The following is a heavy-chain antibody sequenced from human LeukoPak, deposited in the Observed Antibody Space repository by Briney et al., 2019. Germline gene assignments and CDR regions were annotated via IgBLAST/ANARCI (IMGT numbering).Heavy chain of an antibody. J-gene: IGHJ3*02. CDR1: GGSISSSSYY. CDR2: IYYSGST. CDR3: ARPDAGGVAAFDAFDI. V-gene: IGHV4-39*01. Sequence: SETLSLTCTVSGGSISSSSYYWGWIRQPPGTGLEWIASIYYSGSTYYNPCLKSRVTISVDTSKNQLSLKLSSVTAADTAVYYCARPDAGGVAAFDAFDIWGQGTMVTVSS. D-gene: IGHD3-16*01.